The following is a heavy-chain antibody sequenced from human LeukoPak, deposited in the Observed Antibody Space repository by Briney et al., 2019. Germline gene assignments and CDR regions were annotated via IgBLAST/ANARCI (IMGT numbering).Heavy chain of an antibody. Sequence: ASVKVSCKVSGYTLTELSMHWVRQAPGKGLEWMGGFDPEDGETIYAQKFQGRVTMTVDTSTDTAYMELSSLRSEDTAVYYCATYERCTNGVCYETSWFDPWGQGTLVTVSS. V-gene: IGHV1-24*01. CDR1: GYTLTELS. CDR3: ATYERCTNGVCYETSWFDP. J-gene: IGHJ5*02. CDR2: FDPEDGET. D-gene: IGHD2-8*01.